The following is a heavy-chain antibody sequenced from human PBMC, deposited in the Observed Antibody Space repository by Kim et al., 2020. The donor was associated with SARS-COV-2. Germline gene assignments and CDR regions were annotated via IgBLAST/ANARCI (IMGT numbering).Heavy chain of an antibody. CDR1: GFTFSSYW. CDR2: IKQDGSEK. J-gene: IGHJ4*02. D-gene: IGHD1-26*01. V-gene: IGHV3-7*03. CDR3: ARDSLWERTGIVGATTKTPWEALLDY. Sequence: GGSLRLSCAASGFTFSSYWMSWVRQAPGKGLEWVANIKQDGSEKYYVDSVKGRFTISRDNAKNSLYLQMNSLRAEDTAVYYCARDSLWERTGIVGATTKTPWEALLDYWGQGTLVTVSS.